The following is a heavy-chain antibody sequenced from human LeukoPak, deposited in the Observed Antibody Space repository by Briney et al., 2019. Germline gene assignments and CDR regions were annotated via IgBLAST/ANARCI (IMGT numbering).Heavy chain of an antibody. V-gene: IGHV3-49*04. CDR3: TRELRYCSSTSCYWPADFDY. CDR2: IRSKAYGGTT. J-gene: IGHJ4*02. D-gene: IGHD2-2*01. Sequence: PGRSLRLSCAASGFTFSSYGMHWVRQAPGKGLEWVGFIRSKAYGGTTEYAASVKGRFTISRDDSKSIAYLQMNSLKTEDTAVYYCTRELRYCSSTSCYWPADFDYWGQGTLVTVSS. CDR1: GFTFSSYG.